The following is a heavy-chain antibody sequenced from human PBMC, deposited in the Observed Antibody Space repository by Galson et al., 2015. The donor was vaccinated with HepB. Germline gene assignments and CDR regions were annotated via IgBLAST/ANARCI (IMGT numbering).Heavy chain of an antibody. CDR2: ISSSIFTI. J-gene: IGHJ4*02. V-gene: IGHV3-48*04. CDR3: ACMVRGVINY. D-gene: IGHD3-10*01. CDR1: GFTSSSYS. Sequence: SLRLSCAASGFTSSSYSMNWVRQAPGKGLEWVSYISSSIFTIYYADSVKGRFTISRDNAKNSLYLQMNSLRAEDTAVYYCACMVRGVINYWGQGTLVTVSS.